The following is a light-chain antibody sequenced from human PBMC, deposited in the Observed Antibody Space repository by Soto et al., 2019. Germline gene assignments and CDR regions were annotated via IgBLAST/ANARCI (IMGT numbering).Light chain of an antibody. V-gene: IGKV3-15*01. CDR2: GAS. CDR1: QSVSSN. J-gene: IGKJ1*01. Sequence: EIVMTHSPATLSVSPGERATLSCSASQSVSSNLAWYQQKPGQAPRLLIYGASTRATGIPARFSGSGSGTEFTLTISSLQSEDFAVYYCQQYKNGWTFGQGTKVDIK. CDR3: QQYKNGWT.